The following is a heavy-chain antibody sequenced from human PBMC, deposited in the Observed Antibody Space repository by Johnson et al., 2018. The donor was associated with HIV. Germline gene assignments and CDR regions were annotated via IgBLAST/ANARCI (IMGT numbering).Heavy chain of an antibody. J-gene: IGHJ3*02. Sequence: QVQLVESGGGVAQPGRSLRLSCAASGFTFSSYGMHWVRQAPGKGLEWVAFIRYDGSNTYYADSVKGRFTISRDNSKNTLYLQMNSLRAEDTAVYYCSYIFVDTAMDKTTTDAFDIWGQGTMVTVSS. CDR3: SYIFVDTAMDKTTTDAFDI. D-gene: IGHD5-18*01. V-gene: IGHV3-30*02. CDR2: IRYDGSNT. CDR1: GFTFSSYG.